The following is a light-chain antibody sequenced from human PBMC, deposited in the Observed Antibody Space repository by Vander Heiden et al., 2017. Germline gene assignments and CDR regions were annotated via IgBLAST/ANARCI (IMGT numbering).Light chain of an antibody. CDR3: QVWDSSTDHWV. J-gene: IGLJ3*02. Sequence: SYVLTPPPSVSVAPGQTASITCGGNNIGSKRVHWYQQKPGQAPVVVVYNDSDRPSGIPDRLSGSNSGNTATLTISRVEAGDEADYYCQVWDSSTDHWVFGGGTKLTVL. CDR2: NDS. V-gene: IGLV3-21*02. CDR1: NIGSKR.